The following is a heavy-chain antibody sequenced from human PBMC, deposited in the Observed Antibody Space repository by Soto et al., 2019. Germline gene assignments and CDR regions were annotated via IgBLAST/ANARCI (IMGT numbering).Heavy chain of an antibody. J-gene: IGHJ4*02. D-gene: IGHD3-22*01. CDR3: AKDPAPYYYDSSGITGHYFDY. Sequence: GGSLRLSCAASGFSFSHHAMSWVRQAPGKGLEWVSAISGSGGSTYYADSEKGRFTLSRDNSKNTLYLQMNSLRAEDTAVYYCAKDPAPYYYDSSGITGHYFDYWGQGTLVTVSS. V-gene: IGHV3-23*01. CDR1: GFSFSHHA. CDR2: ISGSGGST.